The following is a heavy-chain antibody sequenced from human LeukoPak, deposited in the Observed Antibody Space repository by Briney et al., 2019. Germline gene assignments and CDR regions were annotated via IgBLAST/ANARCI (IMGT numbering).Heavy chain of an antibody. CDR1: GFTFRSYA. D-gene: IGHD3-3*01. Sequence: QAGGSLRLSCAASGFTFRSYAMSWVRQAPGKGLEWVSGISGSGGSTYYADSVKGRFTISRDNSKNTLYLQMNSLRVEDTAVYCCAKVPLEIRRANYYYYMDVWGKGTTVTVSS. V-gene: IGHV3-23*01. J-gene: IGHJ6*03. CDR3: AKVPLEIRRANYYYYMDV. CDR2: ISGSGGST.